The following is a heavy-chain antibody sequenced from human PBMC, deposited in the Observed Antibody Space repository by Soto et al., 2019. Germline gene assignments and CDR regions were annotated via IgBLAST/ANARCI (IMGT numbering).Heavy chain of an antibody. CDR3: ASTKGYISGPNRFDH. D-gene: IGHD5-12*01. J-gene: IGHJ4*02. Sequence: PSETLSLTCTVSGASISSGDYFWSWIRQSPGKGLEWIGYINDSGSSYYNPSLKSRVTMSVDTSKNQFSLKLRSVTAADTAVYYCASTKGYISGPNRFDHWGQGTLVTVSS. V-gene: IGHV4-30-4*01. CDR2: INDSGSS. CDR1: GASISSGDYF.